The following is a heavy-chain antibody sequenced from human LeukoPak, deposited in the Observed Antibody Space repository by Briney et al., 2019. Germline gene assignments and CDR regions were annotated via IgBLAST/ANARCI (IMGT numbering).Heavy chain of an antibody. CDR2: IYHSGST. V-gene: IGHV4-30-2*01. Sequence: SETLSLTCAVSGGSISSGGYSWSWIRQPPGKGPEWIGYIYHSGSTYYNPSLKSRVTISVDRSKNQFSLKLSSVTAADTAVYYCACQYYGSGSYYPAIDYWGQGTLVTVSS. CDR1: GGSISSGGYS. J-gene: IGHJ4*02. CDR3: ACQYYGSGSYYPAIDY. D-gene: IGHD3-10*01.